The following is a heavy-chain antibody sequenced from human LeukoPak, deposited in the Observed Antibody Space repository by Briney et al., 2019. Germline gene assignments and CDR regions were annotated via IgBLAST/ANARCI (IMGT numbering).Heavy chain of an antibody. V-gene: IGHV3-30*18. J-gene: IGHJ4*02. CDR1: GFTFSSYS. Sequence: GGSLRLSCAASGFTFSSYSMNWVRQAPGKGLEWVAVISYDGSNKYYADSVKGRFTISRDNSKNTLYLQMNSLRAEDTAVYYCANPIVGATGYWGQGTLVTVSS. D-gene: IGHD1-26*01. CDR3: ANPIVGATGY. CDR2: ISYDGSNK.